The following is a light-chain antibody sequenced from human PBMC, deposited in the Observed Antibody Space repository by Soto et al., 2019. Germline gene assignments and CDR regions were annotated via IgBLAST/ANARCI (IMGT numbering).Light chain of an antibody. Sequence: EIMMTQSPATLSVSPGERAPLSCRASQTISNNLAWYQKKPGQSPRLLISGASTRATGVPARFSGSGSGTEFTLTISSLQSEDFGVYYCQQYDKWPPVTFGQGTRLEIK. CDR2: GAS. V-gene: IGKV3-15*01. CDR1: QTISNN. CDR3: QQYDKWPPVT. J-gene: IGKJ5*01.